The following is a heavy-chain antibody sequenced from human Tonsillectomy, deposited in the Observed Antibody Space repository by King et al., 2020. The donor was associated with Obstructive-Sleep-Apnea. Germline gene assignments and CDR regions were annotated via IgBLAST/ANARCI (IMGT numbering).Heavy chain of an antibody. Sequence: VQLVESGGGLVQPGGSLRLSCAASGFTFSSYSMNWVRQAPGKGLEWVSYISSSSSTIYYADSVKGRITISRDNAKNSLYLQMNSLRAEDTAVYYWARDGRSGYCSSTSCYGPYYYYGMDVWGQGTTVTVSS. J-gene: IGHJ6*02. D-gene: IGHD2-2*01. CDR3: ARDGRSGYCSSTSCYGPYYYYGMDV. CDR1: GFTFSSYS. V-gene: IGHV3-48*04. CDR2: ISSSSSTI.